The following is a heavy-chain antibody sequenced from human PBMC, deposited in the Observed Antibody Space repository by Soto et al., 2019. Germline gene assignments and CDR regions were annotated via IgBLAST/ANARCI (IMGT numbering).Heavy chain of an antibody. D-gene: IGHD3-3*01. CDR1: GYTFTSYA. CDR2: INAGNGNT. CDR3: ARPESENFYDFPATNWFDP. Sequence: ASVKVSCKASGYTFTSYAMHWVRQAPGQRLEWMGWINAGNGNTKYSQKFQGRVTITRDTSASTAYMELSSLRSEDTAVYYCARPESENFYDFPATNWFDPWGQGTLVTVS. J-gene: IGHJ5*02. V-gene: IGHV1-3*01.